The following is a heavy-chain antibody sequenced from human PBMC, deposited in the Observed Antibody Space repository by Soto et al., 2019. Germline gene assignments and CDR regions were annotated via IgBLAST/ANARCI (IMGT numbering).Heavy chain of an antibody. J-gene: IGHJ4*01. CDR2: ISGSGDRA. D-gene: IGHD3-16*01. CDR3: ANWVEGTMIYFDF. V-gene: IGHV3-23*01. Sequence: PGGSLRLSCAASGFIFHNYAMTWVRQAPGKGLEWLSAISGSGDRAYYADSVRGRFTISRDNFRNILFLQMNSLRADDTDLYYCANWVEGTMIYFDFWGHGTQVTVSS. CDR1: GFIFHNYA.